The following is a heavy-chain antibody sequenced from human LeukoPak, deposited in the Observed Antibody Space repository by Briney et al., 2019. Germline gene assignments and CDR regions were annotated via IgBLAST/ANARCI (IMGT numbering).Heavy chain of an antibody. J-gene: IGHJ6*03. CDR2: IYPGDSDT. CDR1: GYSFTSYW. V-gene: IGHV5-51*01. D-gene: IGHD6-19*01. Sequence: GESLKISCKGSGYSFTSYWIGWVRQMPGKGLEWMGIIYPGDSDTRYSPSFQGQVTISADKSISTAYLQWSSLKASDTAMYYCARHRRIAVAGTADYYYYMDVWGKGTTVTISS. CDR3: ARHRRIAVAGTADYYYYMDV.